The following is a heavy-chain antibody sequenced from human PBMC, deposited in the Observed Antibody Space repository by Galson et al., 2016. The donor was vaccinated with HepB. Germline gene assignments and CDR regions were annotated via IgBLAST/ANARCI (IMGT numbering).Heavy chain of an antibody. V-gene: IGHV3-23*01. CDR2: ISGNGGRT. J-gene: IGHJ4*02. Sequence: SLRLSCAASGFTFSDYAMSWVRQAPGKGLEWVSGISGNGGRTYYADSVEGRFTISRDNSKNTLYLQMNSLRAEDTAIYYCAQSSYDYVRGSFRCDSWGQGSLVTVSS. CDR3: AQSSYDYVRGSFRCDS. D-gene: IGHD3-16*02. CDR1: GFTFSDYA.